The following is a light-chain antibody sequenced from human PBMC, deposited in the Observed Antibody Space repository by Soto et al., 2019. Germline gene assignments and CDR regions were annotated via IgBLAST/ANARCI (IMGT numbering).Light chain of an antibody. J-gene: IGKJ1*01. Sequence: IVLTQSPGTLSFSPGERATLSCRASQSVSSTSLAWYQQKPGQAPRLLIYGASNRATGIPDRFSGSGSGTDFTLTISRLEPEDFAVYYCQQYDGSPTWTFGLGTKVDIK. CDR1: QSVSSTS. V-gene: IGKV3-20*01. CDR2: GAS. CDR3: QQYDGSPTWT.